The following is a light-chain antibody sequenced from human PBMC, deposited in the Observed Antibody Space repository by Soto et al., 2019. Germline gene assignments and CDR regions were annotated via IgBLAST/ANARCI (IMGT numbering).Light chain of an antibody. CDR3: SLYTSTSTFV. CDR2: EVS. Sequence: QSALTQPASVSGSPGQSITISCTGTSSDVGAYNYVSWYQQHPGKAPKLMIYEVSDRPSGVSNRFSGSKSGNTASLTISGLQAEDEADYYCSLYTSTSTFVFGPGTRSPS. J-gene: IGLJ1*01. CDR1: SSDVGAYNY. V-gene: IGLV2-14*01.